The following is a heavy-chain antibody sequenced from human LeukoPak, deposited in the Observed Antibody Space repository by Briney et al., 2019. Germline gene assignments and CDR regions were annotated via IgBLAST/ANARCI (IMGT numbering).Heavy chain of an antibody. CDR1: GGSISSSY. D-gene: IGHD6-6*01. CDR2: IYHSGDT. Sequence: PSETLSLTCTVSGGSISSSYWSWIRQPPGKGLEWIGYIYHSGDTNSNPSLKSRVTISMDTSKNQFSLKLSSVAAADTAAYYCARHNFARPFDYWGQGTQVTVSS. J-gene: IGHJ4*02. V-gene: IGHV4-59*08. CDR3: ARHNFARPFDY.